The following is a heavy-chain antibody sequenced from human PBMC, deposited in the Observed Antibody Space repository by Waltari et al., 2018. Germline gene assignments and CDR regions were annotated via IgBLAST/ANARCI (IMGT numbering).Heavy chain of an antibody. J-gene: IGHJ4*02. CDR2: RKQDGRGT. CDR3: AAVKTIWSLDY. CDR1: GFTFSSYW. D-gene: IGHD1-1*01. V-gene: IGHV3-7*01. Sequence: EVQLVESGGGLVQPGGSLTLSCAASGFTFSSYWMSWVRQAPGKGLEGLAKRKQDGRGTYLLDSVRGRFTVSRDNAKNSLFLHMNSLRVEDTGVYYCAAVKTIWSLDYWGQGTLVTVSS.